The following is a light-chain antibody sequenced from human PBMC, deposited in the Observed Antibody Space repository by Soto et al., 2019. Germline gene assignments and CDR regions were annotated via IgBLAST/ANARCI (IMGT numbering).Light chain of an antibody. Sequence: DITMTKSPSTLSATVEDTVTITCRASESISNLLAWYQQKPGKAPNLLIYNASSLPRGVPSRFSGSGSGTKFTLTITILPPDAFVTYCSQPYDCHSRTFGAGTKVDI. CDR1: ESISNL. V-gene: IGKV1-5*03. CDR2: NAS. J-gene: IGKJ4*02. CDR3: QPYDCHSRT.